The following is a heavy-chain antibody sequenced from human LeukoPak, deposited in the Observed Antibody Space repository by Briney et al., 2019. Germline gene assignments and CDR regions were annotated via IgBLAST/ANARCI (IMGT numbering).Heavy chain of an antibody. J-gene: IGHJ4*02. V-gene: IGHV3-74*01. CDR1: GFTFSSYW. CDR3: ARDRYSGSYSDY. CDR2: INSDGSST. D-gene: IGHD1-26*01. Sequence: GGSLRLSCAASGFTFSSYWMHWVRQAPGKGLVWVSRINSDGSSTSYADSAKGRFTISRDNAKNTLYLQINSLRAEDTAVYYCARDRYSGSYSDYWGQGTLVTVSS.